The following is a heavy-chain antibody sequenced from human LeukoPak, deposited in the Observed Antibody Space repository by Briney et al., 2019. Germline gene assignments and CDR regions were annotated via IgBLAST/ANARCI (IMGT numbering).Heavy chain of an antibody. CDR3: AKGGDSITGWFDP. V-gene: IGHV1-8*02. D-gene: IGHD3-10*01. CDR2: MNPNSGNT. J-gene: IGHJ5*02. Sequence: ASVKVSCKASGYTFTSYDINWVRQATGQGLEWMGWMNPNSGNTGYAQKFQGRVTMTRNTSISTAYMELRSLRSDDTAVYYCAKGGDSITGWFDPWGQGTLVTVSS. CDR1: GYTFTSYD.